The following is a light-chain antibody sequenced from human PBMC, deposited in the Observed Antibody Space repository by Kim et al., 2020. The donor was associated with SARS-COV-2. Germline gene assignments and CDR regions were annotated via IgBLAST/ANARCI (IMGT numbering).Light chain of an antibody. CDR1: QSVSSSD. CDR2: GAS. J-gene: IGKJ2*01. V-gene: IGKV3-20*01. CDR3: QQYGSSPPYT. Sequence: SPGERATLACRASQSVSSSDLAWYQQKPGQAPRLLIYGASSRATGIPDRCSGSGSGTDFTLTISRLEPEDFAVYYCQQYGSSPPYTFGQGTKLEI.